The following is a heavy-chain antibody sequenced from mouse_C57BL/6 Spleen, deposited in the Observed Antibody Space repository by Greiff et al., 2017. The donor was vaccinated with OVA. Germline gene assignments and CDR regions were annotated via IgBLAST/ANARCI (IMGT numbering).Heavy chain of an antibody. V-gene: IGHV1-80*01. CDR1: GYAFRSYW. CDR3: AKGVGSEAYAMDY. CDR2: IYPGAGDT. D-gene: IGHD1-1*01. Sequence: QVQLQPSGAELVKPGASVKISCKASGYAFRSYWMNWLNPRPGKGLEWIGQIYPGAGDTNYNGKFKGKATLTADKSASTAYMQSSSLTSEDSAVYFCAKGVGSEAYAMDYWGQGTSVTVAS. J-gene: IGHJ4*01.